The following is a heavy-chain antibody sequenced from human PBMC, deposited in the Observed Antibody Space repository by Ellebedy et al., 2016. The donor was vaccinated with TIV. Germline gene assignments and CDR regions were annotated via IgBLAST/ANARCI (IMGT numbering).Heavy chain of an antibody. J-gene: IGHJ6*02. CDR2: ISWDGGST. CDR3: AKDLGSGGLVGMDV. Sequence: GESLKISXAASGFTFDDYTMHWVRQAPGKGLEWVSLISWDGGSTYYADSVKGRFTISRDNSKNSLYLQMNSLRTEDTALYYCAKDLGSGGLVGMDVWGQGTTVTVSS. CDR1: GFTFDDYT. V-gene: IGHV3-43*01. D-gene: IGHD6-19*01.